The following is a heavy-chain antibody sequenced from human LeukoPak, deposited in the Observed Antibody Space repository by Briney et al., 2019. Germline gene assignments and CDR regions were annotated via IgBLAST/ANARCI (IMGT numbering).Heavy chain of an antibody. Sequence: GGSLRLSCAASGFTFSSYWMSWVRQAPGKGLEWVANIKPDGSEKYYVDSVKGRFTISRDNAKNSLYLQMNSLRAEDTAVYYCARHRAVAGIPYFDYWGQGTLVTVSS. CDR1: GFTFSSYW. D-gene: IGHD6-19*01. CDR2: IKPDGSEK. V-gene: IGHV3-7*03. CDR3: ARHRAVAGIPYFDY. J-gene: IGHJ4*02.